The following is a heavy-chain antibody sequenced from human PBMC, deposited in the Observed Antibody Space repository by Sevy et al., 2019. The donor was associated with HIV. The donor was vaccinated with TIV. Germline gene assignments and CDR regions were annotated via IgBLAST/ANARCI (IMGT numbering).Heavy chain of an antibody. CDR1: GYTFTGYY. CDR3: ARVPANYYDSSGYHYFDY. CDR2: INPNSGGT. Sequence: ASVKVSCKASGYTFTGYYMHWVRQAPGQGLEWMGWINPNSGGTNYAQKFQGRVTMTRDTSISTAYMELSRLRSDDTAVYYCARVPANYYDSSGYHYFDYWGQGTLVTVSS. D-gene: IGHD3-22*01. V-gene: IGHV1-2*02. J-gene: IGHJ4*02.